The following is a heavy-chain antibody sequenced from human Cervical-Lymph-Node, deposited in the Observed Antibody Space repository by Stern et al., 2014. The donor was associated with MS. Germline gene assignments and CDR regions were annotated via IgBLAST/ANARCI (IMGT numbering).Heavy chain of an antibody. CDR1: GGSVRSGSFY. CDR3: ASGPSYYDNNDYYHYFDN. D-gene: IGHD3-22*01. CDR2: IYYSGNT. J-gene: IGHJ4*02. Sequence: QVQLQESGPGLVTPSETLSLTCTVSGGSVRSGSFYWSWIRKPPGKGLERIGDIYYSGNTNYNPSLKSRVTISVDTSKNQFSLKLSSVTAADTAVYYCASGPSYYDNNDYYHYFDNWGQGALVTVSS. V-gene: IGHV4-61*01.